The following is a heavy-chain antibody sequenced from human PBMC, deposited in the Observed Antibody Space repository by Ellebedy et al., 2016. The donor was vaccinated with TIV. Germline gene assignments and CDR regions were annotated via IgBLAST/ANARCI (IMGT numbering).Heavy chain of an antibody. CDR1: GYTFTSYY. D-gene: IGHD3-10*01. CDR2: INPSGGST. Sequence: ASVKVSCKASGYTFTSYYMHWVRQAPGQGLEWMGIINPSGGSTSYAQKFQGRVTITRDTSASTAYMELSSLRSEDMAVYYCARDLSSQTMVRGVIMGFDYWGQGTLVTVSS. CDR3: ARDLSSQTMVRGVIMGFDY. J-gene: IGHJ4*02. V-gene: IGHV1-46*01.